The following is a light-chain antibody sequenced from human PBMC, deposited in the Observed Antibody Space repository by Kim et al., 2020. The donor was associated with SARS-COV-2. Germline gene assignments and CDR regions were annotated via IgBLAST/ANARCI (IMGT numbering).Light chain of an antibody. Sequence: GQKVTISCSGSSSNIGNNYVSWYQKLPGTAPKLLIYDNNRRPSGIPDRFSGSKSGTSATLGITGLQTGDEADYYCGTWDGSLSPVVFGGGTKLTVL. V-gene: IGLV1-51*01. CDR2: DNN. CDR3: GTWDGSLSPVV. CDR1: SSNIGNNY. J-gene: IGLJ2*01.